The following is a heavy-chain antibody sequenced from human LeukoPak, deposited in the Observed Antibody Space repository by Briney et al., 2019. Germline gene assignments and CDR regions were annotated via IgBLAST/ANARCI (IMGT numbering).Heavy chain of an antibody. D-gene: IGHD3-16*01. CDR1: GFSFSTYW. CDR2: INHNGNVN. J-gene: IGHJ6*02. CDR3: ARGGGLDV. Sequence: GGSLRLSCAPSGFSFSTYWMSWARQAPGKGLEWVASINHNGNVNYYVDSVKGRFTISRDNAKNSLYLQMSNLRAEDTAVYFCARGGGLDVWGQGATVTVSS. V-gene: IGHV3-7*03.